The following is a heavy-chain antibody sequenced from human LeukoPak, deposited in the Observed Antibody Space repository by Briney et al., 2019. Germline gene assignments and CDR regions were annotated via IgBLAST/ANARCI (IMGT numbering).Heavy chain of an antibody. J-gene: IGHJ5*02. Sequence: KDGESLTISCTGSGYIFTSYWIGWVRQMPGKGLEWMGIIYPGDSDTRYSPSFQGQVTISADKSISTAYLQWSSLKASDTAMYYCARTLGATTYNWFDPWGQGTLVTVSS. CDR3: ARTLGATTYNWFDP. CDR2: IYPGDSDT. V-gene: IGHV5-51*01. CDR1: GYIFTSYW. D-gene: IGHD1-26*01.